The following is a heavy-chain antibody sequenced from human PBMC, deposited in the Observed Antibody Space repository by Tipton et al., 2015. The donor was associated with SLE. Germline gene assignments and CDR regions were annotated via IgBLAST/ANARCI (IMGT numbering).Heavy chain of an antibody. J-gene: IGHJ4*02. D-gene: IGHD1-26*01. V-gene: IGHV3-21*01. CDR1: GFSVSNNY. CDR3: VKGGERVEY. Sequence: GSLRLSCAASGFSVSNNYMSWVRQAPGKGLEWVSSFSSSGPYIHYAESVKGRFTISRDNSKNTVYLQMNSLRAEDTAMYYCVKGGERVEYWGQGTLVTVSS. CDR2: FSSSGPYI.